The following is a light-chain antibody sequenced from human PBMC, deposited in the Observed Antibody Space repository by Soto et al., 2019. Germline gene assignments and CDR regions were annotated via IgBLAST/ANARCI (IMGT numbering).Light chain of an antibody. J-gene: IGKJ1*01. Sequence: DIVLTQSPATLSLSPGDRVTLSCGASQSVVGGYFAWYQQKPGLAPRLIIYDTSIRASGIPDRISGSGSGTHFPLTISRLEPEDFAVYYCQQYGSSPSFGQGTKVEIK. V-gene: IGKV3D-20*01. CDR3: QQYGSSPS. CDR1: QSVVGGY. CDR2: DTS.